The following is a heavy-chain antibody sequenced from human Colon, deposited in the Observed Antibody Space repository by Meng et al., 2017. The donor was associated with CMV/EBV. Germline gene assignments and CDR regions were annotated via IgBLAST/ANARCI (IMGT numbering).Heavy chain of an antibody. CDR3: ARGPDFWSGYFSYYYYYGMDV. CDR2: IRYDGSNK. CDR1: RFTFSSYG. D-gene: IGHD3-3*01. V-gene: IGHV3-30*02. Sequence: GESLKISCAASRFTFSSYGMHWVRQAPGKGLEWVAFIRYDGSNKYYADSLKGRFTISRDNSKNTLYLQMNSLRAEDTAVYYCARGPDFWSGYFSYYYYYGMDVWGQGTTVTVSS. J-gene: IGHJ6*02.